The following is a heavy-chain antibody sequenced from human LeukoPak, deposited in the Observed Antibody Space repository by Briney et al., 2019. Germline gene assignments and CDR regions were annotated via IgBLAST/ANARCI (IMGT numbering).Heavy chain of an antibody. CDR1: GGSMTSYY. Sequence: PSETLSLTCSVSGGSMTSYYWSCIRQPPGKGLEWIGFFHHTGGTNYNPYVKSRVTISGDTPKNQVSLKMTSVTAADTAVYYCATNRPVGGAYWGSFDMWGHGTLVTVSS. J-gene: IGHJ3*02. V-gene: IGHV4-59*01. CDR2: FHHTGGT. D-gene: IGHD2-8*02. CDR3: ATNRPVGGAYWGSFDM.